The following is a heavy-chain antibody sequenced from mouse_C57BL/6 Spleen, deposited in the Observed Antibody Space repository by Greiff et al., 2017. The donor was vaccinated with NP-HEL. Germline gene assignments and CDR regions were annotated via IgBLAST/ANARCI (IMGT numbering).Heavy chain of an antibody. CDR3: AREGGDTTVENYAMDY. Sequence: EVHLVESGGGLVKPGGSLKLSCAASGFTFSSYAMSWVRQTPEKRLEWVATISDGGSYTYYPDNVKGRFTISRDNAKNNLYLQMSHLKSEDTAMYYCAREGGDTTVENYAMDYWGQGTSVTVSS. J-gene: IGHJ4*01. CDR2: ISDGGSYT. V-gene: IGHV5-4*01. D-gene: IGHD1-1*01. CDR1: GFTFSSYA.